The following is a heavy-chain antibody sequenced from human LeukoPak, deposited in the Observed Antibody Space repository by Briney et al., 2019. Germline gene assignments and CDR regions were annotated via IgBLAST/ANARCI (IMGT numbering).Heavy chain of an antibody. CDR2: IYYSGST. V-gene: IGHV4-39*07. Sequence: PETLSLTCTVSGGSISSSSYYWGWIRQPPGKGLEWIGSIYYSGSTYYNPSLKSRVTISVDTSKNQFSLKLSSVTAADTAVYYCARDTLIIPLYYYYYMDVWGKGTTVTVSS. J-gene: IGHJ6*03. CDR3: ARDTLIIPLYYYYYMDV. CDR1: GGSISSSSYY.